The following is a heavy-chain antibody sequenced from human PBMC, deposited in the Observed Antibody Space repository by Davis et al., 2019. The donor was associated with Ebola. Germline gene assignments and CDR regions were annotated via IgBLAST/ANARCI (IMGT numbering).Heavy chain of an antibody. V-gene: IGHV4-59*08. CDR2: IFYSGST. CDR3: ARHGHDFWSGWESYYYYYYMDV. J-gene: IGHJ6*03. Sequence: PSETLSLTRTVSGGSISSYYWSWIRQPPGKGLEWIGYIFYSGSTNYNPSLKSRVTISVDTSKNQFSLKLSSVTAADTAVYYCARHGHDFWSGWESYYYYYYMDVWGKGTTVTVSS. D-gene: IGHD3-3*01. CDR1: GGSISSYY.